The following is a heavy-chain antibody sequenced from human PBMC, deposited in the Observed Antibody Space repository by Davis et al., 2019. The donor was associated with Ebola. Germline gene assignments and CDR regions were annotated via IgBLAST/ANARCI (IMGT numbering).Heavy chain of an antibody. Sequence: AASVKVSCKASGGTFSSYAISWVRQAPGQGLEWMGRIIPILGIANYAQKFQGRVTITADKSTSTAYMELSSLRSEDTALYYCAKEPSMYYDFWSAKPRYYGMDVWGQGTTVTVSS. CDR3: AKEPSMYYDFWSAKPRYYGMDV. D-gene: IGHD3-3*01. CDR1: GGTFSSYA. CDR2: IIPILGIA. V-gene: IGHV1-69*04. J-gene: IGHJ6*02.